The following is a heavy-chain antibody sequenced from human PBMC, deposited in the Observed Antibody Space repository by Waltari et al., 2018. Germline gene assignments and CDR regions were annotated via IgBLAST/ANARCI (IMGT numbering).Heavy chain of an antibody. V-gene: IGHV3-48*04. D-gene: IGHD3-16*01. Sequence: EVQLVESGGGLVQPGGSLRLSCAASGFTFSSYSMHWVRQAPGKGLEWGSYISSSSSTIYYADSVKGRFTISRDNAKNSLYLQMNSLRAEDTAVYYCARDLADSPFGAYWGQGTLVTVSS. CDR2: ISSSSSTI. J-gene: IGHJ4*02. CDR3: ARDLADSPFGAY. CDR1: GFTFSSYS.